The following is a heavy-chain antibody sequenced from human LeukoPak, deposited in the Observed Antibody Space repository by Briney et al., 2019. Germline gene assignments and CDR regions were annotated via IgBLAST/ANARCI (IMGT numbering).Heavy chain of an antibody. CDR3: ARDGSVQEMATIPYET. J-gene: IGHJ5*02. Sequence: GESLKISCAASGFTFSSYSMNWVRQAPGKGLEWVSSISSSSSYIYYADSVKGRFTISRDNAKNSLYLQMNSLRAEDTAVYYCARDGSVQEMATIPYETWGQGTLVTVSS. V-gene: IGHV3-21*01. CDR2: ISSSSSYI. CDR1: GFTFSSYS. D-gene: IGHD5-24*01.